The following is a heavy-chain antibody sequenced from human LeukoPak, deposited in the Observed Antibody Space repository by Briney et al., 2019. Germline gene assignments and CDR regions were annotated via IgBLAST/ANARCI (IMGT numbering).Heavy chain of an antibody. D-gene: IGHD3-16*01. CDR3: ARGGALDI. V-gene: IGHV3-66*02. CDR2: LYSGGST. CDR1: GFTVSSNY. J-gene: IGHJ3*02. Sequence: PGGSLRLSCAASGFTVSSNYMSWVRQAPGKGLEWASILYSGGSTYYANSVKGRFTISRDNSKNTLYLQMNSLRPEDTAVYYCARGGALDIWGQGTMVTVSS.